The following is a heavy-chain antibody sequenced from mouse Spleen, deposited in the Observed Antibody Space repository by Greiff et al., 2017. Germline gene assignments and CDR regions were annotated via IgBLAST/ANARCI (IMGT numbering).Heavy chain of an antibody. J-gene: IGHJ3*01. CDR3: ARGGALTGSAWFAY. V-gene: IGHV1-9*01. CDR2: ILPGSGST. CDR1: GYTFTGYW. D-gene: IGHD4-1*01. Sequence: QVQLKQSGAELMKPGASVKLSCKATGYTFTGYWIEWVKQRPGHGLEWIGEILPGSGSTNYNEKFKGKATFTADTSSNTAYMQLSSLTTEDSAIYYCARGGALTGSAWFAYWGQGTLVTVSA.